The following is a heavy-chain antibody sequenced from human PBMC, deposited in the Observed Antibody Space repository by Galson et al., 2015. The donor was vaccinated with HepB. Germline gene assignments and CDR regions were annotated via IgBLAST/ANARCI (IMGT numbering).Heavy chain of an antibody. D-gene: IGHD3-16*01. CDR1: GFTFSSYG. J-gene: IGHJ5*02. CDR2: ISYDGITK. Sequence: SLRLSCAASGFTFSSYGMHWVRQAPGKGLEWLAIISYDGITKYYADSVKGRFTISRDNSKNTLYLQMNSLTPEDTAVYYCAKRLGNWLDPWGQGTLVTVSP. V-gene: IGHV3-30*18. CDR3: AKRLGNWLDP.